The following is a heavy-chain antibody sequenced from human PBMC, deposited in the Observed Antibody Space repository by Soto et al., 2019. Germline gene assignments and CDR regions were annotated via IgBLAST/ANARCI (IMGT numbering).Heavy chain of an antibody. CDR3: AHRRVGRSIYYFDY. Sequence: QITLKESGPTLVKPTQTLTLTCTFSGFSLSTGGVGVGWIRQPPGKALEWLALIYWDDDKRYRPSLKSRLTITKDTSKYQVVLRMTNMDPADTATYYCAHRRVGRSIYYFDYWGQGTLVTVSS. J-gene: IGHJ4*02. CDR2: IYWDDDK. V-gene: IGHV2-5*02. D-gene: IGHD1-26*01. CDR1: GFSLSTGGVG.